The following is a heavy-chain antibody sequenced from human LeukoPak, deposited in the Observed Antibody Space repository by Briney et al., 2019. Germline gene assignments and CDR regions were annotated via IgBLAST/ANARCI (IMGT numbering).Heavy chain of an antibody. D-gene: IGHD6-13*01. Sequence: SVKVSCKASGGTFSSYAISWVRQAPGQGLEWMGRIIPILGIADYAQKFQGRVTITADKSTSTAYMELSSLRSEDTAVYYCASGAAAGNFDYWGQGTLVTVSS. J-gene: IGHJ4*02. CDR3: ASGAAAGNFDY. CDR2: IIPILGIA. V-gene: IGHV1-69*04. CDR1: GGTFSSYA.